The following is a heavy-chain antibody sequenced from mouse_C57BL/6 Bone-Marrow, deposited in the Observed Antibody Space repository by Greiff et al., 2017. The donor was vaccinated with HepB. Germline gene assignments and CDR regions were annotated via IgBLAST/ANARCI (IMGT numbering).Heavy chain of an antibody. Sequence: VQLQQSGPELVKPGASVKMSCKASGYTFTDYNMHWVKQSNGKSLEWIGYINPNNGGTSYNQKFKGKATLTVNKSSSTAYMELRSLTSEDSAVYYCARDYYGSSYWYYFDYWGQGTTLTVSS. J-gene: IGHJ2*01. CDR3: ARDYYGSSYWYYFDY. CDR2: INPNNGGT. D-gene: IGHD1-1*01. CDR1: GYTFTDYN. V-gene: IGHV1-22*01.